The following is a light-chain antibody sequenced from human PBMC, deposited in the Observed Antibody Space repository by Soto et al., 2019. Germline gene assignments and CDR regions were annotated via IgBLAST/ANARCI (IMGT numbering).Light chain of an antibody. V-gene: IGKV3-11*01. J-gene: IGKJ2*01. CDR2: DAS. Sequence: EIVLTQSPAPLSLSPGERATLSCRASQSVSSYLAWYQQKPGQAPRLLIYDASNRATGIPARFSGSGSGTDFTLTISSLEPEDFAVYYCQQRSNWPPTLGQGTKLEIK. CDR1: QSVSSY. CDR3: QQRSNWPPT.